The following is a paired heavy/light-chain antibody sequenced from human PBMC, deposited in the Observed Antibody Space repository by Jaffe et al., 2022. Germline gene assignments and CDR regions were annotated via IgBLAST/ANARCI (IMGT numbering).Heavy chain of an antibody. V-gene: IGHV3-48*03. CDR2: ISSSGSTI. CDR3: ATLQATHRIAVAGPRGYYFDY. D-gene: IGHD6-19*01. Sequence: EVQLVESGGGLVQPGGSLRLSCAASGFTFSSYEMNWVRQAPGKGLEWVSYISSSGSTIYYADSVKGRFTISRDNAKNSLYLQMNSLRAEDTAVYYCATLQATHRIAVAGPRGYYFDYWGQGTLVTVSS. J-gene: IGHJ4*02. CDR1: GFTFSSYE.
Light chain of an antibody. CDR3: QVWDSSSDHPGVV. V-gene: IGLV3-21*04. CDR2: YDS. CDR1: NIGSKS. Sequence: SYVLTQPPSVSVAPGKTARITCGGNNIGSKSVHWYQQKPGQAPVLVIYYDSDRPSGIPERFSGSNSGNTATLTISRVEAGDEADYYCQVWDSSSDHPGVVFGGGTKLTVL. J-gene: IGLJ2*01.